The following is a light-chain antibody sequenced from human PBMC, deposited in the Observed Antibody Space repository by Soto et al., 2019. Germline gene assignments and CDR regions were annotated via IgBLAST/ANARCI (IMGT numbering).Light chain of an antibody. CDR2: DAS. V-gene: IGKV1-17*01. J-gene: IGKJ5*01. CDR1: QGIRDA. CDR3: QQYKSYSPIT. Sequence: DIQMTQSPSSLSASVGDRVTITCRASQGIRDALGWYQQKPGKVPKLLIYDASNLQSGVPSRFSGSVSGTEFTLTISSLQPDDFATYYCQQYKSYSPITFGQGTRLESK.